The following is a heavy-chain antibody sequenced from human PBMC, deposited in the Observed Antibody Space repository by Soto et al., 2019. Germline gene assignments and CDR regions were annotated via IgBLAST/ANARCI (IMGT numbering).Heavy chain of an antibody. J-gene: IGHJ5*02. Sequence: QPGGSLRLSCAASGFTFSSYAMSWVRQAPGKGLEWVSAISGSGGSTYYADSVKGRFTISRDNSKNTLYLQMSSLRAEDTAVYYCAKDRKNTMVRGVINWFDPWGQGT. D-gene: IGHD3-10*01. V-gene: IGHV3-23*01. CDR1: GFTFSSYA. CDR3: AKDRKNTMVRGVINWFDP. CDR2: ISGSGGST.